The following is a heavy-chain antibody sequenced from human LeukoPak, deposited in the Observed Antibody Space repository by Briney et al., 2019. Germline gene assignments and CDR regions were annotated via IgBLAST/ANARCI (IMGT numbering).Heavy chain of an antibody. D-gene: IGHD6-19*01. CDR3: VNWGGVAGRPGYCGMDV. J-gene: IGHJ6*02. Sequence: SQTLSLTCAISGDSVSSNSGAWNWIRQSPSRGLEWLGRTYYRSKWYNEYAVSVKSRITINPDTSKNQFSLQLSSVTPEDTAVYYCVNWGGVAGRPGYCGMDVWGQGTTVTVSS. CDR1: GDSVSSNSGA. CDR2: TYYRSKWYN. V-gene: IGHV6-1*01.